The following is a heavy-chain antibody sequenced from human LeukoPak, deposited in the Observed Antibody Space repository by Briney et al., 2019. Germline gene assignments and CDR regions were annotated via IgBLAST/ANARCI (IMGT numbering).Heavy chain of an antibody. CDR1: GAAFSKYG. J-gene: IGHJ4*02. V-gene: IGHV3-23*01. CDR3: ATEGFYF. Sequence: GGSLRFSCAASGAAFSKYGMKWVRQAAGAGLEYISGISRSGDITHYADSVKGRFTISRENVKNTLYLQMNSLRAEDTALYYCATEGFYFWGPGTQVTGFS. CDR2: ISRSGDIT.